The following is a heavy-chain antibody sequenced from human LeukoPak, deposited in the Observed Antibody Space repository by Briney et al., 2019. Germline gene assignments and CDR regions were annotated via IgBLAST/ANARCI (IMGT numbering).Heavy chain of an antibody. Sequence: PGRSLRLSCAASGFTFSSYAMHWVRQAPGKGLEWVAVISYDGSNKYYADSVKGRFTISRDNSKNTLYLQMNSLRAEDTAVYYCARDPLKVGSGYYSAVANAFDIWGQGTMVTVSS. CDR3: ARDPLKVGSGYYSAVANAFDI. CDR2: ISYDGSNK. D-gene: IGHD3-22*01. V-gene: IGHV3-30*04. CDR1: GFTFSSYA. J-gene: IGHJ3*02.